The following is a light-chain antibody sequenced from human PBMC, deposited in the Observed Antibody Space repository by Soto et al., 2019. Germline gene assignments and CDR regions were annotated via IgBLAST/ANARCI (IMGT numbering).Light chain of an antibody. CDR1: QSVSSY. V-gene: IGKV3-11*01. CDR2: DAS. CDR3: QQRSNWPG. Sequence: EIVLTQSPATLSLSPGERATLSCRASQSVSSYLAWYQQKPGQAPRLLIYDASNRATGIPARFSGSGSGTDFTLTIRSLEPEDFAVYYCQQRSNWPGFGQGTRLEIK. J-gene: IGKJ5*01.